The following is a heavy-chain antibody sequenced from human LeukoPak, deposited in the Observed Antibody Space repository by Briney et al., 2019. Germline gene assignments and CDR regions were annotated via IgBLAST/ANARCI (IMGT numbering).Heavy chain of an antibody. CDR3: AKDPPEATVTTFYYFDY. CDR2: ISGSGGST. D-gene: IGHD4-11*01. Sequence: GGSLRLSCAASGFTFTDYWMSWVRQAPGKGLEWVSAISGSGGSTYYADSVKGRFTISRDNSKNTLYLQMNSLRAEDTAVYYCAKDPPEATVTTFYYFDYWGQGTLVTVSS. CDR1: GFTFTDYW. J-gene: IGHJ4*02. V-gene: IGHV3-23*01.